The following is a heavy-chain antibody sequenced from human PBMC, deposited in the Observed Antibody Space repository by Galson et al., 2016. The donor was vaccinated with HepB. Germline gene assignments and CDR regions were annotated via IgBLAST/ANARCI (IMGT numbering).Heavy chain of an antibody. CDR2: IVVGSGNT. D-gene: IGHD3-3*01. CDR1: GFTFTSSA. Sequence: SVKVSCKASGFTFTSSAVQWVRQARGQRLEWIGWIVVGSGNTKYAQKFQERVTITRDMSTSTAYMELSSLRSEDTAVYYGAAENQVLRFLEWLSPYYYYGMDVWGQGTTVAVSS. V-gene: IGHV1-58*01. J-gene: IGHJ6*02. CDR3: AAENQVLRFLEWLSPYYYYGMDV.